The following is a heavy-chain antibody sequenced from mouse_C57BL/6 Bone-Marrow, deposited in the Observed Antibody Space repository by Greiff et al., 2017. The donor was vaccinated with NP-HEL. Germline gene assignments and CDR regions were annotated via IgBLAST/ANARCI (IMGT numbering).Heavy chain of an antibody. Sequence: LQQSGAELVRPGASVKLSCTASGFNIKDYYMHWVKQRPEQGLEWIGRIDPEDGDTEYAPKFQGKATMTADTSSNTAYLQLSSLTSEDTAVYYCTTRGIYYYGSSYLDYWGQGTTLTVSS. V-gene: IGHV14-1*01. CDR3: TTRGIYYYGSSYLDY. D-gene: IGHD1-1*01. J-gene: IGHJ2*01. CDR2: IDPEDGDT. CDR1: GFNIKDYY.